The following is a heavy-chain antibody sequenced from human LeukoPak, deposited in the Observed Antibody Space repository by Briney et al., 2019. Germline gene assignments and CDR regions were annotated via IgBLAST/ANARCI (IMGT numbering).Heavy chain of an antibody. CDR3: ARVTFRLAAAGPKYYFDY. D-gene: IGHD6-13*01. CDR1: GGSISSSSYY. CDR2: IYYSGST. Sequence: SETLSLTCTVSGGSISSSSYYWGWIRQPPGKGLEWIGSIYYSGSTYYNPSLKSRVTISVDKSKNQFSLKLSSVTAADTAVYYCARVTFRLAAAGPKYYFDYWGQGTLVTVSS. J-gene: IGHJ4*02. V-gene: IGHV4-39*07.